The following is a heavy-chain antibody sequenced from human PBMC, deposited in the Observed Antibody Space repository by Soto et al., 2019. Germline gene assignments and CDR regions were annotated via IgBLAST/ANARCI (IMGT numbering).Heavy chain of an antibody. CDR2: ISGGSSYT. CDR1: GFSFGDSY. V-gene: IGHV3-11*06. J-gene: IGHJ4*02. D-gene: IGHD2-21*01. CDR3: AKTIVAASGYYFDH. Sequence: QVQLVESGGGLVKPGGSLRLACAASGFSFGDSYMSWVRQAPGKGLEWVSYISGGSSYTNYADSVKGRFTISRDNGKRYLYLAMNSLRADVTGVYYCAKTIVAASGYYFDHWGQGNLVTVSS.